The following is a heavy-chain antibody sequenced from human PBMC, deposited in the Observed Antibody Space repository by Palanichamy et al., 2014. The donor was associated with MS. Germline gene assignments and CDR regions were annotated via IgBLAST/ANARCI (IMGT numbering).Heavy chain of an antibody. J-gene: IGHJ5*02. D-gene: IGHD1-26*01. Sequence: VKGRFTISRDNSKNTLFLQMNSLRAEDTAVYYCARSSYRPDVGWFDPWGQGTLVTVSS. V-gene: IGHV3-53*01. CDR3: ARSSYRPDVGWFDP.